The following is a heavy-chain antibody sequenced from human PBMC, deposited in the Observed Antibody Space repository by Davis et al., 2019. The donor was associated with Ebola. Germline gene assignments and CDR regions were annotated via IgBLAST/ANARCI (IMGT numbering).Heavy chain of an antibody. Sequence: GESLKISCAASGFTFSDYYMSWIRQAPGKGLEWVSYISSSSSYTNYADSVKGRFTISRDNAKNSLYLQMNSLRAEDTAVYYCARTDCSSTSCYPGGDYDYWGQGTLVTVSS. CDR2: ISSSSSYT. CDR3: ARTDCSSTSCYPGGDYDY. V-gene: IGHV3-11*06. CDR1: GFTFSDYY. J-gene: IGHJ4*02. D-gene: IGHD2-2*01.